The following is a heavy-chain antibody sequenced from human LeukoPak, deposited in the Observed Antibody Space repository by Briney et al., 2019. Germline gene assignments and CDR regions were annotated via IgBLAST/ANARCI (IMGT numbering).Heavy chain of an antibody. CDR2: IIPIFGTA. CDR3: ARDVYGIAAAGSKPRFDY. J-gene: IGHJ4*02. V-gene: IGHV1-69*13. CDR1: GYTFTAHY. D-gene: IGHD6-13*01. Sequence: EASVRVSCKASGYTFTAHYMHWVRQAPGQGLEWMGGIIPIFGTANYAQKFQGRVTITADESTSTAYMELSSLRSEDTAVYYCARDVYGIAAAGSKPRFDYWGQGTLVTVSS.